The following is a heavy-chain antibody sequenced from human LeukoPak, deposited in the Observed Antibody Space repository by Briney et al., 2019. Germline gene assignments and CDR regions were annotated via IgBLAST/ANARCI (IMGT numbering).Heavy chain of an antibody. J-gene: IGHJ4*02. D-gene: IGHD5-24*01. Sequence: SETLSLTCAVYGGSFSGYYWSWIRQPPGKGLEWIGEINHSGSTNYNPSLKSRVTISVDTPKNQFSLKLSSVTAADTAVYYCAREQRWLHKFDYWGQGTLVTVSS. V-gene: IGHV4-34*01. CDR2: INHSGST. CDR3: AREQRWLHKFDY. CDR1: GGSFSGYY.